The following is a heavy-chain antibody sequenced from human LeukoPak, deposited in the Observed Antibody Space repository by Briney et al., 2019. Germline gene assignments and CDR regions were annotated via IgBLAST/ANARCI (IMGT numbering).Heavy chain of an antibody. CDR3: ARSSGYEYYFDY. CDR2: IYYSGST. CDR1: GGSISSYY. Sequence: SETLSLTCAVSGGSISSYYWSWVRQPPGKGLEWIGYIYYSGSTNYNPSLKSRVTISVDTSKNQFSLKLSSVTAADTAVYYCARSSGYEYYFDYWGQGTLVTVSS. V-gene: IGHV4-59*01. D-gene: IGHD5-12*01. J-gene: IGHJ4*02.